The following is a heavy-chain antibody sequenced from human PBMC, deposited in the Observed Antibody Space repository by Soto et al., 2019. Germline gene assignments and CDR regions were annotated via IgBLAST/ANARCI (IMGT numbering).Heavy chain of an antibody. CDR3: AKDRPNYFGPGAYYKAGGDF. J-gene: IGHJ4*02. V-gene: IGHV3-23*01. Sequence: GGSLRLSCAASGFTFSTYAMSWVRQAPGKGLEWVSSITSSGGTTYYADSVKGRFTISRDNSKNTLYLHMNSLRAEDTAVYYCAKDRPNYFGPGAYYKAGGDFWGQGTLVTVSS. D-gene: IGHD3-10*01. CDR1: GFTFSTYA. CDR2: ITSSGGTT.